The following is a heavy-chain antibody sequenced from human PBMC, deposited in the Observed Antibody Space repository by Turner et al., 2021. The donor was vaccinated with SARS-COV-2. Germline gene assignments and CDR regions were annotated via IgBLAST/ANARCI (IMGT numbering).Heavy chain of an antibody. CDR3: AREAGPYSSGYNSWFDP. D-gene: IGHD3-22*01. Sequence: QVQLQESGPGLVKPSQTLSLTCTVSGGSISSGGYYWSWIRQHPGKGLEWIGYIYYSGSTNYNPSLKSRVTISVDTSKNQFSLKLSSVTAADTAVYYCAREAGPYSSGYNSWFDPWGQGTLVTVSS. J-gene: IGHJ5*02. CDR1: GGSISSGGYY. V-gene: IGHV4-31*03. CDR2: IYYSGST.